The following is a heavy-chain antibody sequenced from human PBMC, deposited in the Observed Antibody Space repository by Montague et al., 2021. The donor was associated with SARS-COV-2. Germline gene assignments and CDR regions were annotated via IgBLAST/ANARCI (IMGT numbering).Heavy chain of an antibody. J-gene: IGHJ4*02. CDR2: IRPDGTST. Sequence: SLRLSCAASGFTFGSYWMHWVRQVPGRGLVWVSRIRPDGTSTHYAASVKRRFIISRDNAKNTLSLEMTNLRVDDTAIYYCVRPLWFGDSDYYFESWGQGTLVSVSS. V-gene: IGHV3-74*01. D-gene: IGHD3-10*01. CDR1: GFTFGSYW. CDR3: VRPLWFGDSDYYFES.